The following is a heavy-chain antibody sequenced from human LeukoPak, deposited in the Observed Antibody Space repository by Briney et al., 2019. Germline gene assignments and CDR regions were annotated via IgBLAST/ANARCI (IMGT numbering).Heavy chain of an antibody. V-gene: IGHV4-39*01. CDR3: ACNGVAGSNWFDP. CDR2: IHYSGST. J-gene: IGHJ5*02. CDR1: GGPISSSSYY. D-gene: IGHD6-19*01. Sequence: KPSETLSLTCTVSGGPISSSSYYWGWIRQPPGKGLEWIGSIHYSGSTHYNPSLKSRVTISVDTSKKQISLKLSSVTAADTAVHYCACNGVAGSNWFDPWGQGTLVSVSS.